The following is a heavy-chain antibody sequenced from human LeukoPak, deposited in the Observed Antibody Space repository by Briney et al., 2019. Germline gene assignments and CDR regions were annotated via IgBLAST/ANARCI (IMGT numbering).Heavy chain of an antibody. CDR1: GGSISSSSYY. CDR2: IYYSGST. D-gene: IGHD3-10*01. J-gene: IGHJ4*02. CDR3: ARDRYYYGSGSLGRIDY. V-gene: IGHV4-39*07. Sequence: SETLSLTCTVSGGSISSSSYYWGWIRQPPGKGLEWIGSIYYSGSTYYNPSLKSRVIISVDTSKNQFSLKLSSVTAADTAVYYCARDRYYYGSGSLGRIDYWGQGTLVTVSS.